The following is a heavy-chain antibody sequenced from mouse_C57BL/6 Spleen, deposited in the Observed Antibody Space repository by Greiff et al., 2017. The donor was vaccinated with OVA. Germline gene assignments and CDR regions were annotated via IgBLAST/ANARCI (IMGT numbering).Heavy chain of an antibody. V-gene: IGHV1-64*01. CDR1: GYTFTSYW. D-gene: IGHD1-1*01. CDR2: IHPNSGST. J-gene: IGHJ2*01. CDR3: ARRGTTVGGYFDY. Sequence: VQLQQPGAELVKPGASVKLSCKASGYTFTSYWMHWVKQRPGQGLEWIGMIHPNSGSTNYNEKFKSKATLTVDKSSSTAYMQLSSLTSEDSAVYYCARRGTTVGGYFDYWGQGTTLTVSS.